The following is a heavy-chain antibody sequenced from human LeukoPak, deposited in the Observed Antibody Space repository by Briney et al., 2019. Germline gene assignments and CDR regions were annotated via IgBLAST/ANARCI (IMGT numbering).Heavy chain of an antibody. D-gene: IGHD2-15*01. CDR3: ARIYWQLGYYYMNV. Sequence: SETLSLTCTVSGGSISSSVNHWGWIRQPPGKGLEWIGTIYYSGSTYYNPSLKSRVTTSVDTSKNHFSLKLSSVTAADTTVYYCARIYWQLGYYYMNVWGKGTTVTVSS. CDR1: GGSISSSVNH. J-gene: IGHJ6*03. CDR2: IYYSGST. V-gene: IGHV4-39*07.